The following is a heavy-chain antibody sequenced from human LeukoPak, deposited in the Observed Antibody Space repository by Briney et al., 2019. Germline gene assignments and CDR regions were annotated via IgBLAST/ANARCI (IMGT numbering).Heavy chain of an antibody. V-gene: IGHV5-51*01. CDR2: VYPGNSDT. CDR1: GYSSIRSW. J-gene: IGHJ4*02. Sequence: GESLKISCKGSGYSSIRSWIGGVRQMPGKGLEWMGIVYPGNSDTRYSPSFQGQVTISADKSISTAYLQWSSLKASDTAMYYCARQDTAMVTGGLDYWGQGTLVTVSS. CDR3: ARQDTAMVTGGLDY. D-gene: IGHD5-18*01.